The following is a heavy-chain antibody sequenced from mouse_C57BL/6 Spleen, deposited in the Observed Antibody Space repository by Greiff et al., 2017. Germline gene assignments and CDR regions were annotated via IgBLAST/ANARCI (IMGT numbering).Heavy chain of an antibody. Sequence: EVKLMESGGGLVQPGGSLKLSCAASGFTFSDYYMYWVRQTPEKRLEWVAYISNGGGSTYYPDTVKGRFTISRDNAKNTLYLQMSRRKSEDTAMYYCAREPHYYGSYYAMDYWGQGTSVTVSS. CDR2: ISNGGGST. D-gene: IGHD1-1*01. CDR1: GFTFSDYY. CDR3: AREPHYYGSYYAMDY. V-gene: IGHV5-12*01. J-gene: IGHJ4*01.